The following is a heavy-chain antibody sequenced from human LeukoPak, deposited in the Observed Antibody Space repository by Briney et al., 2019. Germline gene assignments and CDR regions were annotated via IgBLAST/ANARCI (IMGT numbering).Heavy chain of an antibody. CDR2: IYYSGST. CDR1: GGSISSGDYC. CDR3: ARVAHAFDI. J-gene: IGHJ3*02. V-gene: IGHV4-30-4*01. Sequence: SETLSLTCTVSGGSISSGDYCWSWIRQPPGKGLEWIGYIYYSGSTYYTPSLKSRVTISVDTSKNQYSLKLSSVTAADTAVYYCARVAHAFDIWGQGTMVTVSS.